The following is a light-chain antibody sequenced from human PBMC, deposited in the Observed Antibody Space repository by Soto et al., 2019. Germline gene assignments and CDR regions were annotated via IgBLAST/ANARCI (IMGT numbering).Light chain of an antibody. CDR3: TQGTYWPWT. V-gene: IGKV2-30*02. CDR1: QSLVHSSGNTY. Sequence: DVVMTQNPLSLPVTLVQPASISCRSSQSLVHSSGNTYLNWFLQRPGHSPRRLIYQVSNRDSGVPDRFSGSGSGIDFTLKISRVEADDVGVYYCTQGTYWPWTFGHGSMVDNK. J-gene: IGKJ1*01. CDR2: QVS.